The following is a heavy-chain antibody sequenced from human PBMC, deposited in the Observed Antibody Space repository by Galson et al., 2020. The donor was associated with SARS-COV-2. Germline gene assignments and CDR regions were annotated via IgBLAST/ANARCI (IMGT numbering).Heavy chain of an antibody. V-gene: IGHV3-15*01. J-gene: IGHJ4*02. CDR3: TTIPVMWIQLWLV. CDR2: IKTKTDGGTT. Sequence: GGSLRLSCAASGLTITNAWMSWVRQAPGKGLAWIGRIKTKTDGGTTDYAAPVKGRFTISRDDSKNTLYLHMNSLKIEDTAVYYCTTIPVMWIQLWLVWGQGTLVTVSS. D-gene: IGHD5-18*01. CDR1: GLTITNAW.